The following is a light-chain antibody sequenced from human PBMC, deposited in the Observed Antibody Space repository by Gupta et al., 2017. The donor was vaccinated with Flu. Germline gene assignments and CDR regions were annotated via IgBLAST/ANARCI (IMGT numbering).Light chain of an antibody. Sequence: ATLSVSPGERATLSCRASQSVGTNLAWFQQKPGQGPRLLIYGASARATGVPARFSGSGSGTDFTLTISSLQSEDFALYYCQQYYDWPPLTFGPGTKVDTK. J-gene: IGKJ3*01. CDR2: GAS. CDR1: QSVGTN. V-gene: IGKV3-15*01. CDR3: QQYYDWPPLT.